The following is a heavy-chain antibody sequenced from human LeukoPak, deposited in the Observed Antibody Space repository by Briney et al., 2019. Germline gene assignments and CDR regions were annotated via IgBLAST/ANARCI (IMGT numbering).Heavy chain of an antibody. CDR2: MNPNSGNT. Sequence: ASVKVSCKASGYTFTSYDINWVRQATGQGLEWMGWMNPNSGNTGYAQKFQGRVTITTNTSISTAYMELSSLRSEDTAVYYCAKESLPGFTVVRGVPKKAPSNWFDPWGQGTLVTVSS. CDR3: AKESLPGFTVVRGVPKKAPSNWFDP. J-gene: IGHJ5*02. D-gene: IGHD3-10*01. CDR1: GYTFTSYD. V-gene: IGHV1-8*03.